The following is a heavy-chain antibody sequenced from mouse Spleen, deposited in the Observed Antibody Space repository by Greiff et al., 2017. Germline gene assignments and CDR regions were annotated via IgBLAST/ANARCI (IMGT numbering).Heavy chain of an antibody. CDR1: GFNIKDTY. V-gene: IGHV14-3*02. J-gene: IGHJ2*01. D-gene: IGHD2-4*01. Sequence: VQLQQSGAELVKPGASVKLSCTASGFNIKDTYMHWVKQRPEQGLEWIGRIDPANGNTKYDPKFQGKATITADTSSNTAYLQLSSLTSEDTAVYYCARGIYYDYFDYWGQGTTLTVSS. CDR3: ARGIYYDYFDY. CDR2: IDPANGNT.